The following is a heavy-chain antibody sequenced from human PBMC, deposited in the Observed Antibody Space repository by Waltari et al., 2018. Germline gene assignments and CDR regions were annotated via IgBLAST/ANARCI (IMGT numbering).Heavy chain of an antibody. CDR1: GYSFSSYW. Sequence: EVQLVQSGAEVKKPGESLKISCKGSGYSFSSYWMSWVRQAPGKGLEWVANIKQDGSEKYYVDSVKGRFTISRDNAKNSLYLQMNSLRAADTAVYYCARDQGSSWYSDYWGQGTLVTVSS. CDR2: IKQDGSEK. V-gene: IGHV3-7*03. J-gene: IGHJ4*02. D-gene: IGHD6-13*01. CDR3: ARDQGSSWYSDY.